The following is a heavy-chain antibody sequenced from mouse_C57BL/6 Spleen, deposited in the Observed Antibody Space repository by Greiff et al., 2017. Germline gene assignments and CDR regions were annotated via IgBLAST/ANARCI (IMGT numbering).Heavy chain of an antibody. D-gene: IGHD1-1*02. CDR2: ISSGGDYI. CDR3: IREGYGGFAY. CDR1: GFTFSSYA. J-gene: IGHJ3*01. Sequence: DAHLVESGEGLVKPGGSLKLSCAASGFTFSSYAMSWVRQTPEKRLEWVAYISSGGDYIYYADTVKGRFTISRDNARNTLYLQLSSLKSEDTAMYYCIREGYGGFAYWAQGTLVTVSA. V-gene: IGHV5-9-1*02.